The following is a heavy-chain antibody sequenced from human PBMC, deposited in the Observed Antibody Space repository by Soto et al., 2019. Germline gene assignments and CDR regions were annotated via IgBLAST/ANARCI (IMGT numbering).Heavy chain of an antibody. Sequence: QVQLVQSGAEVREPGASVKVSCKASGYSFTSLDINWVRQTTGQGLEWMGWIQPSSGRTGYAQKFQGRVTMTRDTSINTAYMELRSLTSDDTAFYYCEVGVTAGVDYWGQGTVVTVSS. D-gene: IGHD1-26*01. CDR3: EVGVTAGVDY. CDR2: IQPSSGRT. CDR1: GYSFTSLD. V-gene: IGHV1-8*01. J-gene: IGHJ4*02.